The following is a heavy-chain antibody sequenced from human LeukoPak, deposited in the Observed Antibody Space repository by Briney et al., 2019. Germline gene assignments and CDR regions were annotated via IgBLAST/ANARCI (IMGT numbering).Heavy chain of an antibody. V-gene: IGHV3-30-3*01. Sequence: GRSLRLSCAASGFTFSSYAMHWVRQAPGKGLEWVAVISYDGSNKCYADSVKGRFTISRDNSKNTLYLQMNSLRAEDTAVYYCARDQRPYFDYWGQGTLVTVSS. CDR1: GFTFSSYA. CDR3: ARDQRPYFDY. J-gene: IGHJ4*02. CDR2: ISYDGSNK.